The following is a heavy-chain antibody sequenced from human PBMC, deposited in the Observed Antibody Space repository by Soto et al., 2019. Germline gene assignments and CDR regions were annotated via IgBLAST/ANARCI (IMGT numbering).Heavy chain of an antibody. Sequence: SETLSLTCTVSGGSIIRGGYYWSWIRQHPGKGLEWIGYIYYSGSTYYNPSLKSRVTISVDTSKNHFSLKLSSVTAADTAVYYCARDFGDVYYDILTGVYYYYGMDVWGQGTTVTVSS. CDR1: GGSIIRGGYY. J-gene: IGHJ6*02. CDR3: ARDFGDVYYDILTGVYYYYGMDV. CDR2: IYYSGST. V-gene: IGHV4-31*03. D-gene: IGHD3-9*01.